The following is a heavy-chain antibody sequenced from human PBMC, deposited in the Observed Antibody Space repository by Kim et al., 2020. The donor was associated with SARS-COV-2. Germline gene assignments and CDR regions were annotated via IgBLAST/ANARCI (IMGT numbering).Heavy chain of an antibody. CDR2: ISYDRSNK. J-gene: IGHJ5*02. D-gene: IGHD6-19*01. CDR3: AREYSSGWYRWFDP. V-gene: IGHV3-30-3*01. CDR1: GFTFSSYA. Sequence: LSLTCAASGFTFSSYAMHWVRQAPGKGLEWVAVISYDRSNKYYADSVKGRFTISRDNSKNTLYLQMNSLRAEDTAVYYCAREYSSGWYRWFDPWGQGTLVTVSS.